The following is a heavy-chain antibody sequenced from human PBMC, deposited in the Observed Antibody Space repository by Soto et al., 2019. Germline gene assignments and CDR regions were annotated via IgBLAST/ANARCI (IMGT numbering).Heavy chain of an antibody. CDR2: IIAYNGNT. Sequence: ASVKVSCRASGYTFTSYGLTWVRQAPGQGLGWMGWIIAYNGNTDDAQYLQGRVSMTTARSMDRAYMELRSLRSDDTAVYYCARGPHYYESGSPSWSTADWG. V-gene: IGHV1-18*04. CDR1: GYTFTSYG. J-gene: IGHJ1*01. CDR3: ARGPHYYESGSPSWSTAD. D-gene: IGHD3-10*01.